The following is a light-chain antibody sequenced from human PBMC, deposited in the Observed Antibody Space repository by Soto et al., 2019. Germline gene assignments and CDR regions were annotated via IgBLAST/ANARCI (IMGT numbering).Light chain of an antibody. CDR1: SSDVGGYNY. J-gene: IGLJ1*01. V-gene: IGLV2-14*01. CDR3: SSWTSGATYV. Sequence: QSVLTQPASVSGSPGQSITISCTGTSSDVGGYNYVSWYQQHPGKAPKLMIYDVSNRPSGVSNRFSGSKSGNTASLTISGLQADDEADYYCSSWTSGATYVFGSGTKVTVL. CDR2: DVS.